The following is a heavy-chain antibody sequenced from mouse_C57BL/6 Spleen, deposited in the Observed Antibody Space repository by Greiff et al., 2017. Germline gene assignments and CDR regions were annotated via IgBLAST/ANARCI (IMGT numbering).Heavy chain of an antibody. D-gene: IGHD4-1*01. CDR2: ISSGGSYT. CDR3: AREETGTDYDAMDY. J-gene: IGHJ4*01. Sequence: DVQLVESGGDLVKPGGSLKLSCAASGFTFSSYGMSWVRQTPDKRLEWVATISSGGSYTYYPDSVKGRFTISRDNAKNTLYLQMSSLKSEDTAMYYCAREETGTDYDAMDYWGQGTSVTVSA. V-gene: IGHV5-6*01. CDR1: GFTFSSYG.